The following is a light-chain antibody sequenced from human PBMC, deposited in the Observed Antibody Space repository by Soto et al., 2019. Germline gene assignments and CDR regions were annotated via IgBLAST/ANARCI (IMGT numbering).Light chain of an antibody. J-gene: IGLJ1*01. CDR1: SSNIGGYS. CDR2: VTN. CDR3: AAWGDSLNGHV. V-gene: IGLV1-44*01. Sequence: QSVLTQPPSASGSPGQRVTISCSGTSSNIGGYSVNWYQQFPGTAPKLLISVTNHRNSGVPDRFSGSKSGASGSLVISGLQSEDEADYYCAAWGDSLNGHVFGTGSKVTVL.